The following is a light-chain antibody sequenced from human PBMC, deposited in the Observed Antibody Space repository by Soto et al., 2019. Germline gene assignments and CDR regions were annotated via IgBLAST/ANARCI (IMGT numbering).Light chain of an antibody. CDR1: SSDVGGYNY. CDR3: CSYAGSYTWV. V-gene: IGLV2-11*01. J-gene: IGLJ1*01. Sequence: QSALTQPRSVSGSPGQSVTIACTGTSSDVGGYNYVSWYQQQPGKAPKVMIYDVTKRPSGVPDRFSASKSGNTASLTISGLQSEDEADYYCCSYAGSYTWVFGSGTKVTVL. CDR2: DVT.